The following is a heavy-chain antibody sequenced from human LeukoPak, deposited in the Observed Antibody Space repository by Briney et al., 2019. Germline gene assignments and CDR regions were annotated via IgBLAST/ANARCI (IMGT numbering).Heavy chain of an antibody. Sequence: GGSLRLSCAASGFTISDYGMHWVRQAPGKGLEWVAVLRYDGSNKDHGDSVKGRFTISRDNSENTLNLQMNSLRAEDTAVYYCARGTYYDFGNWFDPWGQGTLVIVSS. V-gene: IGHV3-33*01. D-gene: IGHD3-3*01. J-gene: IGHJ5*02. CDR2: LRYDGSNK. CDR3: ARGTYYDFGNWFDP. CDR1: GFTISDYG.